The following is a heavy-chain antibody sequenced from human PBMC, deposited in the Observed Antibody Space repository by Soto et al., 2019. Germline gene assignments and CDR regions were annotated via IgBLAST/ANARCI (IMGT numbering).Heavy chain of an antibody. CDR2: ISSSSSYI. J-gene: IGHJ6*02. Sequence: EVQLVESGGGLVKPGGSLRLSCAASGFTFSSYSMNWVRQAPGKGLEWVSSISSSSSYIYYADSVKGRFTISRDNAKNSLYLQMNSLRAEDTAVYYCARDGTTVTTHGGYYYYGMDVWGQGTTFTVSS. CDR1: GFTFSSYS. V-gene: IGHV3-21*01. D-gene: IGHD4-17*01. CDR3: ARDGTTVTTHGGYYYYGMDV.